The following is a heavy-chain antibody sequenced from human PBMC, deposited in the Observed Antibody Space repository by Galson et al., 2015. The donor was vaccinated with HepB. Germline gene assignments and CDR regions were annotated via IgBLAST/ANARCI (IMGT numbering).Heavy chain of an antibody. V-gene: IGHV3-48*03. CDR3: ARDKDYYDSSGYPYFDY. D-gene: IGHD3-22*01. CDR2: ISSSGSTI. CDR1: GFTFSSYE. J-gene: IGHJ4*02. Sequence: SLRLSCAASGFTFSSYEMNWVRQAPGKGLEWVSYISSSGSTIYYADSVKGRFTISRDNAKNSLYLQMNSLRAEDTAVYYCARDKDYYDSSGYPYFDYWGQGTLVTVSS.